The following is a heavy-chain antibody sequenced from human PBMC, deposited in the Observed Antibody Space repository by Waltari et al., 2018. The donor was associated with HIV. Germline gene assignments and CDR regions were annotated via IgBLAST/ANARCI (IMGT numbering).Heavy chain of an antibody. V-gene: IGHV1-2*02. CDR3: VRDRLEGAFDI. CDR2: ISPNSGGT. J-gene: IGHJ3*02. D-gene: IGHD3-3*01. Sequence: VQLVQSGAEVKKPGASVKVSCKASGYTFTGYYLNWVRQAPGQGLEWMGWISPNSGGTNYAQKFQGRVTMTRDTYISTAYRDLSRLRSDDTAVYYCVRDRLEGAFDIWGQGTMVTVSS. CDR1: GYTFTGYY.